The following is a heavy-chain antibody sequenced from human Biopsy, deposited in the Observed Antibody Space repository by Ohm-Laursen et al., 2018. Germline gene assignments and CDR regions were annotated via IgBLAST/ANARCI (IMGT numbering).Heavy chain of an antibody. D-gene: IGHD5-24*01. V-gene: IGHV4-59*12. J-gene: IGHJ2*01. CDR2: IYFTGRT. CDR3: ASAGYNPDWNFDL. Sequence: SETLSLTCTVSGGPIDSYYWSWIRQPPGKALEWIGYIYFTGRTSYNPSLKSRVTMSVNTSKKKFFLRLSSGTAADTAVYYCASAGYNPDWNFDLWGRGTRVTVSS. CDR1: GGPIDSYY.